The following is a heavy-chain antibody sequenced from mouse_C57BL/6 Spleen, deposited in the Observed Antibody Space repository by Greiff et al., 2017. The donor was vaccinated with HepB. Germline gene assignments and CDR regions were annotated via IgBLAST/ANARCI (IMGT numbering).Heavy chain of an antibody. CDR3: ARDGPRYFDY. D-gene: IGHD2-3*01. CDR1: GYTFTSYW. CDR2: IYPSDSET. J-gene: IGHJ2*01. V-gene: IGHV1-61*01. Sequence: VQLQQPGAELVRPGSSVKLSCKASGYTFTSYWMDWVKQRPGQGLEWIGNIYPSDSETHYNQKFKDKATLTVDKSSSTAYMQLSSLTSEDSAVYYCARDGPRYFDYWGQGTTLTVSS.